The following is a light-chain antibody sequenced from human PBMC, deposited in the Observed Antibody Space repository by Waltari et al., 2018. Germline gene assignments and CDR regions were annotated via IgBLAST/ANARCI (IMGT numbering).Light chain of an antibody. V-gene: IGKV1-5*03. Sequence: DIQMTQSPSSLSASVGDRVTITCRSSQGISSWLAWYQQKPGKAPNLLIYKASSLQSGVPSRFSGSGSGTDFTLIISSLQPEDFATYYCQQYDSGPLTFGGGTKVEIK. CDR1: QGISSW. CDR3: QQYDSGPLT. CDR2: KAS. J-gene: IGKJ4*01.